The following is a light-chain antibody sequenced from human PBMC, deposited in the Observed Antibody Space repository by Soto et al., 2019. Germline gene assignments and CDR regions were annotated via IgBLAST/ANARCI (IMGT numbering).Light chain of an antibody. CDR1: QSVSRW. V-gene: IGKV1-5*01. CDR2: DAS. CDR3: QQYNTFPWT. Sequence: IQNPHTPSTGSASVGDRVPITCRASQSVSRWLAWYQQKPGKAPKLLINDASRLESGVPSTFSGSGSGTEFTLTISSLQPDDFATYYCQQYNTFPWTFGQRTEVDI. J-gene: IGKJ1*01.